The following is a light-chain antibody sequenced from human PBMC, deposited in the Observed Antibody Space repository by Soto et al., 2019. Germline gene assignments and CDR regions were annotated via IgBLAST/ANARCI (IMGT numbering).Light chain of an antibody. CDR1: QSVSSN. V-gene: IGKV3-15*01. Sequence: EIIFTQSPATLSFSPGDRDSLSCRAIQSVSSNLSWYQQKPGQAHRLLIYAASTRATGISARFSGSVSGTEFTLTISSLQSEDFAIYYCQQYTEWPPWTFGQGPNV. J-gene: IGKJ1*01. CDR2: AAS. CDR3: QQYTEWPPWT.